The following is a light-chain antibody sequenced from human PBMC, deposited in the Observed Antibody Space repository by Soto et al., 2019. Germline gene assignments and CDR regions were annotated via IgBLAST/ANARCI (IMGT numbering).Light chain of an antibody. V-gene: IGLV1-44*01. CDR1: SSNIGSNT. J-gene: IGLJ1*01. CDR3: AAWDDSLKGYV. Sequence: QAVVTQPPSASGTPGQRVTISCSGSSSNIGSNTVSWYQQLPGTAPKLLIYSNNQRPSGVPDRFSGSKSGTSASLAISGLQSEDEADYYCAAWDDSLKGYVFGTGTKLTVL. CDR2: SNN.